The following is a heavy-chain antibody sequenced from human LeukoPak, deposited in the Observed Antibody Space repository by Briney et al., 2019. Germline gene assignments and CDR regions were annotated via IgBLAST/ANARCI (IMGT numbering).Heavy chain of an antibody. D-gene: IGHD2-21*02. V-gene: IGHV3-11*05. Sequence: GGSLRLSCAASGFTFSDYYMSWIRQAPGKGLEWVSYINSSSSYTDYADSVKGRFTISRDNAKTSLYLQMNSLRVEDTAIYYCARGGVDSYDFDYWGQGTLVTVSS. CDR3: ARGGVDSYDFDY. CDR1: GFTFSDYY. J-gene: IGHJ4*02. CDR2: INSSSSYT.